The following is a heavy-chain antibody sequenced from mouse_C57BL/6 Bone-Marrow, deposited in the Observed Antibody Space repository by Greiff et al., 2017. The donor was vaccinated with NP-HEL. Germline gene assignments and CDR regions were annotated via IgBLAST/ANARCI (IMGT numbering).Heavy chain of an antibody. J-gene: IGHJ3*01. V-gene: IGHV14-4*01. Sequence: EVQLQQSGAELVRPGASVKLSCTASGFNIKDDYMHWVKQRPEQGLEWIGWIDPENGDTEYASKFQGKATITADTSSNTAYLQLSSLTSEDTAVYYCTTYPYGSSYLAWFAYWGQGTLVTVSA. CDR1: GFNIKDDY. D-gene: IGHD1-1*01. CDR3: TTYPYGSSYLAWFAY. CDR2: IDPENGDT.